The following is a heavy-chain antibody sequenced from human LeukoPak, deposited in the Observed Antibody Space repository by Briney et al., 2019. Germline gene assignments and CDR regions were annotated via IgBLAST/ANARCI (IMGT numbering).Heavy chain of an antibody. V-gene: IGHV1-2*06. CDR2: INPNSGDT. Sequence: ASVKVSCKASGYTFTGYHMHWVRQAPGQGLEWMGRINPNSGDTNYAQNFQGRVTMTRDTSISTAYMELSRLRSDDTAVYYCARDYCSSTSCLFNYWGQGTLVTVSS. D-gene: IGHD2-2*01. CDR3: ARDYCSSTSCLFNY. CDR1: GYTFTGYH. J-gene: IGHJ4*02.